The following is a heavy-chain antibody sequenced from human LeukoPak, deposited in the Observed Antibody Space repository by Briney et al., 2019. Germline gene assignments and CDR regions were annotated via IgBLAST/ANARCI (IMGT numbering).Heavy chain of an antibody. CDR3: ARDFTSEDAFDI. J-gene: IGHJ3*02. V-gene: IGHV1-69*01. CDR1: GGTFSRHE. CDR2: IIPIPRTA. Sequence: SVKVSCKASGGTFSRHEISWVRQAPGQGLEWMGGIIPIPRTANYAQNCQGRVTITADESTSTVYMELRSLRSDDTAVYYCARDFTSEDAFDIWGQGTLVTVSS. D-gene: IGHD1-14*01.